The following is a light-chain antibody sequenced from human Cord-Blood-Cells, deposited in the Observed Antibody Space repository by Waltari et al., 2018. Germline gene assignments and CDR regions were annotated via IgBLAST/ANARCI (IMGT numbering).Light chain of an antibody. CDR3: QQDYNF. CDR1: QSVSSSY. J-gene: IGKJ4*01. CDR2: GAS. V-gene: IGKV3D-7*01. Sequence: EIVMTQSPATLSLSPGERATLSCRASQSVSSSYLSWYQQKPGQAPRLLIYGASTRATGIPARFSGSGSVTDFTLTISSLQPEDFAVYYCQQDYNFFGGGTKVEIK.